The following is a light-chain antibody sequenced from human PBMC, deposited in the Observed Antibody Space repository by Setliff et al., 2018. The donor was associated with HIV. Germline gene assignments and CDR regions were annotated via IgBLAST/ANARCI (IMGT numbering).Light chain of an antibody. Sequence: QSALAQPASVSGSPGQSITISCTGTSSDVGRYNLVSWYQQHPGKAPKLMIYQSTKRPSGVSNRFSGSKSGNTASLTISGLQAEDEADYYCCSNTGSNTYVFGTGTKVTVL. CDR3: CSNTGSNTYV. J-gene: IGLJ1*01. CDR1: SSDVGRYNL. CDR2: QST. V-gene: IGLV2-23*01.